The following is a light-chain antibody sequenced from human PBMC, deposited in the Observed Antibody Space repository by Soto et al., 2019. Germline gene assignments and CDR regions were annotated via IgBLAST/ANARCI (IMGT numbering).Light chain of an antibody. J-gene: IGKJ5*01. CDR2: DAS. CDR1: QSVSSY. CDR3: QQRTKLPASP. V-gene: IGKV3-11*01. Sequence: EIVLTQSPATLSLSPGERATLSCRASQSVSSYLAWYQQKPGQAPTLLIYDASNRATGIPARFSGSGSGTDFTLTISSLEPGDFAVYYCQQRTKLPASPFVKGTRLEIK.